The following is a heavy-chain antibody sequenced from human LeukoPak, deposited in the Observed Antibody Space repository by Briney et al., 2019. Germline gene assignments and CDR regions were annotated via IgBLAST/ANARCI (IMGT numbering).Heavy chain of an antibody. CDR2: INSDGSST. V-gene: IGHV3-74*01. D-gene: IGHD3-16*01. CDR1: GFTFSSYW. J-gene: IGHJ6*03. CDR3: ARDALWLIYYMDV. Sequence: GGSLRLSCGASGFTFSSYWMHWVRQAPGKGLVWVSRINSDGSSTSYADSVKGRFTISRDNAKNTLYLQMNNLRAEDTAVYYCARDALWLIYYMDVWGKGTTVTVSS.